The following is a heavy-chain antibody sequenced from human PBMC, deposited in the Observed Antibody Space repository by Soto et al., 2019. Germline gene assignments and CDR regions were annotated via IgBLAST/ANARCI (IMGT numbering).Heavy chain of an antibody. CDR3: ARQRGSGWRYSYYYYYMDV. Sequence: SETLSLTCTVSGGSISSYYWSWIRQPPGKGLEWIGYIYYSGSTNYNPSLKSRVTISVDTSKNQFSLKLSSVTAADTAVYYCARQRGSGWRYSYYYYYMDVWGKGTTVTVSS. CDR2: IYYSGST. D-gene: IGHD6-19*01. V-gene: IGHV4-59*08. J-gene: IGHJ6*03. CDR1: GGSISSYY.